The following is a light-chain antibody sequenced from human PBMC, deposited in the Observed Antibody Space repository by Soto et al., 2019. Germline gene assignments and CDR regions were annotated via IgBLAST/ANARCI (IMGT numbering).Light chain of an antibody. J-gene: IGKJ4*01. CDR2: GAS. Sequence: EIVMTQSPVTLSVSPGERATLSCRASQTVRSNLVWYQQKPGQGPRLLIYGASTRATGVPARFSGSGSGTEFTLTISSLQSEDFEVYYCQQHNNWLTFGGGTKVEIK. V-gene: IGKV3-15*01. CDR1: QTVRSN. CDR3: QQHNNWLT.